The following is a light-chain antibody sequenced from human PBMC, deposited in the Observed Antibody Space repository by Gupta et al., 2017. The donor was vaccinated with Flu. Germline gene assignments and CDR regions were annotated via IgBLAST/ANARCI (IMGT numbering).Light chain of an antibody. CDR3: SARDSTSNHQGV. Sequence: SSDLTQEPAVPLALGQTVRITCQGVSLRNCYASWDQEMPGQAPVLVIYADGIRPSAIPGRFSCSSSGNTASFTITGAQAEDEADYYCSARDSTSNHQGVFGGGTKLTV. J-gene: IGLJ2*01. V-gene: IGLV3-19*01. CDR1: SLRNCY. CDR2: ADG.